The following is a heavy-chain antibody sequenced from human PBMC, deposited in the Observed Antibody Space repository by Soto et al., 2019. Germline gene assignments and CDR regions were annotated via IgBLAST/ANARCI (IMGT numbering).Heavy chain of an antibody. CDR3: ARERGELPPDH. D-gene: IGHD1-26*01. Sequence: ASVKVSCKASGYTFTSYGISWVRQAHGQGLEWMGWIRPYNGNTNSAQKLQGRVSMTTDTSTTTAYMDLTSLTSDDTAMYYCARERGELPPDHWGQGTLVTVPQ. CDR1: GYTFTSYG. V-gene: IGHV1-18*01. J-gene: IGHJ4*02. CDR2: IRPYNGNT.